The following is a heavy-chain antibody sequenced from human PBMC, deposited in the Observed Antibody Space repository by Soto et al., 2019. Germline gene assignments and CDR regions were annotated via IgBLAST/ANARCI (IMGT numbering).Heavy chain of an antibody. CDR1: GYTFSSYH. Sequence: QIQLVQSGAEVKRPGASVKVSCKASGYTFSSYHITWVRQAPGQGLEWMGWISAYNGNTNYAQNLQGRVTMTTDPTTSTAYMELRSLRSDDTAVYYCARDLPPVDYWGQGTLVTVSS. V-gene: IGHV1-18*01. CDR2: ISAYNGNT. CDR3: ARDLPPVDY. J-gene: IGHJ4*02.